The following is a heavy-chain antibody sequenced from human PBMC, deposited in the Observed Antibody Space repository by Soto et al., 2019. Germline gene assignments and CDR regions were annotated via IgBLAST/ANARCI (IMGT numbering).Heavy chain of an antibody. CDR1: GASVSSASYH. J-gene: IGHJ4*02. Sequence: QVQLQESGPGLVEPSQTLSLTCTVSGASVSSASYHWSWIRQHPGKGLEWIGYITGSPYYNPSLKSRVTISLDTSRNHFSLELSSVTAADTALYYCATLTAGGSGRGYWGQGTLVTVSS. CDR3: ATLTAGGSGRGY. CDR2: ITGSP. V-gene: IGHV4-31*03. D-gene: IGHD5-12*01.